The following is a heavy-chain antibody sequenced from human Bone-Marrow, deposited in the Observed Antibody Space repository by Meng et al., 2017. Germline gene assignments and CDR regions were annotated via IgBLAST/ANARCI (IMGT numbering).Heavy chain of an antibody. CDR3: ARMRSGYDIEY. CDR2: MNPNSGNT. Sequence: QVRWVQSGAGVKKPGASGTLSCKASGYTFTNYDINWVRQATGQGLEWMGWMNPNSGNTGYAQKFQGRVTMTRSTSTSTAHMELSSLRSEDTAVYYCARMRSGYDIEYWGQGTLVTASS. J-gene: IGHJ4*02. CDR1: GYTFTNYD. D-gene: IGHD3-3*01. V-gene: IGHV1-8*01.